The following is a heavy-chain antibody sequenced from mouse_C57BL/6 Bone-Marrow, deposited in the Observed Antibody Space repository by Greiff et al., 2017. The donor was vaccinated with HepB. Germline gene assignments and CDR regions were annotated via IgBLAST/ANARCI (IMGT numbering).Heavy chain of an antibody. J-gene: IGHJ3*01. V-gene: IGHV1-69*01. CDR3: ARSTGTFGFAY. D-gene: IGHD4-1*01. CDR2: FDPSGSYT. Sequence: QVQLQQPGAEFVMPGASVKLSCKASGYTFTSYWMHWVKQRPGQGLEWIGEFDPSGSYTNYNQKFKGKSTVTVDESSSTAYLQLSSLTSGDSAVYYCARSTGTFGFAYWGQGTLVTVSA. CDR1: GYTFTSYW.